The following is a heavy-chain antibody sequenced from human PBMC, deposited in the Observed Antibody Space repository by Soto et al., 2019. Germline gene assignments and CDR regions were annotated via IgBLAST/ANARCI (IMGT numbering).Heavy chain of an antibody. CDR2: IYSGGST. V-gene: IGHV3-66*01. J-gene: IGHJ3*02. CDR1: GFTVRSNY. CDR3: ARDRGDYDAFDI. Sequence: VGSLRLSCAASGFTVRSNYMSWVRQAPGKGLEWVSVIYSGGSTYYADSVKGRFTISRDNSKNTLYLQMNSLRAEDTAVYYCARDRGDYDAFDIWGQGTMVTVSS. D-gene: IGHD4-17*01.